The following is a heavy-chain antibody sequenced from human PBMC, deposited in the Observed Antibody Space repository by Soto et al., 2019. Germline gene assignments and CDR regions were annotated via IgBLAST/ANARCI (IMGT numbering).Heavy chain of an antibody. CDR3: ARHLEPLSEGYFDY. J-gene: IGHJ4*02. CDR2: IYYSGST. V-gene: IGHV4-39*01. D-gene: IGHD2-2*01. CDR1: GASISRSRHY. Sequence: SETLSLTCPVSGASISRSRHYWGWIRKPPGKGLEWIGSIYYSGSTYYNPSLKSRVTVSVDTSKNQFSLKLTPVTAADTAVYYCARHLEPLSEGYFDYWGQGTLVTVSS.